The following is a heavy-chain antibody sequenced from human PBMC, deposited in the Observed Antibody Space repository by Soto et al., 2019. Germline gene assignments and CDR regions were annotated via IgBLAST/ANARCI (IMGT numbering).Heavy chain of an antibody. CDR1: GGSINSSSYF. Sequence: PSETLSLTCSVSGGSINSSSYFWGWVRQPPGKGLVWIGSIYYSGSTYYNPSLRSRVTISVDTSKNQFSLKLSSVTTADTAVFYCARHYSSGSRNWFDSWGQGTLVTVS. D-gene: IGHD6-19*01. CDR3: ARHYSSGSRNWFDS. J-gene: IGHJ5*01. CDR2: IYYSGST. V-gene: IGHV4-39*01.